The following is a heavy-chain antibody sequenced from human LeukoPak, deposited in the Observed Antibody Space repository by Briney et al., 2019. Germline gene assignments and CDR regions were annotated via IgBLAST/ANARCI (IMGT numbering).Heavy chain of an antibody. D-gene: IGHD6-13*01. V-gene: IGHV3-7*01. CDR1: GFTFSSYW. CDR3: ARGGPYSSSSWDY. J-gene: IGHJ4*02. CDR2: IKQDGSEK. Sequence: GGSLRLSCAASGFTFSSYWMSWVRQAPGKGLEWVANIKQDGSEKYYVDSVKGRFTISRDNAKNSLYLQMNSLRAEDTAVYYCARGGPYSSSSWDYWGQGTLVTVSS.